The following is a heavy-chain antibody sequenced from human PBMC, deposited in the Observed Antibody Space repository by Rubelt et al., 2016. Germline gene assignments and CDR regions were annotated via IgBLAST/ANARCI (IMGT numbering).Heavy chain of an antibody. CDR2: INAGNGNT. J-gene: IGHJ5*02. Sequence: QVQLVQSGAEVKKPGASVKVSCKASGYTFTSYAMHWVRQAPGQRLEWMGWINAGNGNTNYSQKFQGRVTITRDTSASPAYMELSSLRSDDTAVYYCARMRGPYSSSGGEFDPWGQGTLVTVSS. CDR1: GYTFTSYA. CDR3: ARMRGPYSSSGGEFDP. V-gene: IGHV1-3*01. D-gene: IGHD6-13*01.